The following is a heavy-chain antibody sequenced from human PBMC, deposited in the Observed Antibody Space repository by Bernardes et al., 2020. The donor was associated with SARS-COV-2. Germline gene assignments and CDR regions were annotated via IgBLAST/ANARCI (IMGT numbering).Heavy chain of an antibody. J-gene: IGHJ5*02. CDR1: RLIFRTYW. Sequence: GGSLRLSCAASRLIFRTYWMSWVRQAPGKGLEWVSGINWNGGSTGYADSVKGRFTISRDNAKNSLYLQMNSLRAEDTALYHCARARDCSSTSCYDSGSGVTWFDPWGQGTLVTVSS. CDR2: INWNGGST. CDR3: ARARDCSSTSCYDSGSGVTWFDP. V-gene: IGHV3-20*01. D-gene: IGHD2-2*01.